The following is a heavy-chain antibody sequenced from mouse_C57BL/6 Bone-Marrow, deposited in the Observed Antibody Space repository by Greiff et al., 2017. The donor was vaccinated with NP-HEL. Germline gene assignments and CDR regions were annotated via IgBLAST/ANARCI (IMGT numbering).Heavy chain of an antibody. D-gene: IGHD2-4*01. J-gene: IGHJ3*01. CDR1: GFTFSSYG. CDR3: ASPYDYNVAWFAY. Sequence: QVVESGGDLVKPGGSLKLSCAASGFTFSSYGMSWVRQTPDKRLEWVATISSGGSYTYYPDSVKGRFTISRDNAKNTLYLQMSSLKSEDTAMYYCASPYDYNVAWFAYWGQGTLVTVSA. CDR2: ISSGGSYT. V-gene: IGHV5-6*01.